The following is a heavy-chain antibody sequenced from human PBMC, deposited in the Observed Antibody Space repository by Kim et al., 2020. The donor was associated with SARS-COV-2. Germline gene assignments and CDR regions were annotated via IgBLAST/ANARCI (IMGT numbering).Heavy chain of an antibody. Sequence: GGSLRLSCAASGFTFSNAWMSWVRQAPGKGLEWVGRIKSKTDGGTTDYAAPVKGRFTISRDDSKNTLYLQMNSLKTEDTAVYYCTTAEGQWLDEFDYWGQGTLVTVSS. V-gene: IGHV3-15*01. CDR1: GFTFSNAW. CDR3: TTAEGQWLDEFDY. CDR2: IKSKTDGGTT. J-gene: IGHJ4*02. D-gene: IGHD6-19*01.